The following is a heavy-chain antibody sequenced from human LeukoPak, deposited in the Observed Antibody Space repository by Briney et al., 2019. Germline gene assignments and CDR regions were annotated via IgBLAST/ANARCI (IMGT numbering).Heavy chain of an antibody. J-gene: IGHJ4*02. CDR3: PKASPYSDILPGLDY. CDR2: ISWNSGSI. Sequence: GGSLRLSCAASGFTFDDYAMHWVRQAPGKGLEWVSGISWNSGSIGYADSVKGRFTISRDNAKNSLYLQMNSLRAEDTALYYCPKASPYSDILPGLDYWGQGTLVPVS. V-gene: IGHV3-9*01. CDR1: GFTFDDYA. D-gene: IGHD3-9*01.